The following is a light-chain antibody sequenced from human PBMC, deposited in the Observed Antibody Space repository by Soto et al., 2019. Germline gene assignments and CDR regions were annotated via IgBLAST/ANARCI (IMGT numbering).Light chain of an antibody. J-gene: IGKJ5*01. V-gene: IGKV1-39*01. Sequence: DIQMTQSPSSLSASVGDRITITCRASQGISNYLAWHQQKPGTAPKLLIYAASTLQSGVPSRFSGSRSGTDFTLTISSLHPEDVATYYCQQTFSAPSITFGQGTRLEIK. CDR3: QQTFSAPSIT. CDR2: AAS. CDR1: QGISNY.